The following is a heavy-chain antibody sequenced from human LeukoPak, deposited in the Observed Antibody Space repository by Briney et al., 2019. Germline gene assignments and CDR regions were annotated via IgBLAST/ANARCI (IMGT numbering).Heavy chain of an antibody. CDR3: ASRKLGNDY. V-gene: IGHV4-59*02. D-gene: IGHD7-27*01. CDR1: GGSVSDYY. J-gene: IGHJ4*01. CDR2: IYYTGSS. Sequence: SETLPLTCTVSGGSVSDYYWSWIRQSPGKGLEWIGYIYYTGSSSYNPSLRSRVTISADTSKNQFSLKLSSVTAADTAVYYCASRKLGNDYWGQGTLVTVSS.